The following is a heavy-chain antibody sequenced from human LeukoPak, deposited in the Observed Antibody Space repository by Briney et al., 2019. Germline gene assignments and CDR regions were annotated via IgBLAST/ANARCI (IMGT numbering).Heavy chain of an antibody. D-gene: IGHD3-10*01. CDR3: ARHRHYYGSGSYYSSHYYMDV. CDR2: INHSGST. Sequence: SETLSPTCAVYGGSFSGYYWSWIRQPPGKGLEWIGEINHSGSTNYNPSLKSRVTISVDTSKNQFSLKLSSVTAADTAVYYCARHRHYYGSGSYYSSHYYMDVWGKGTTVTFSS. CDR1: GGSFSGYY. V-gene: IGHV4-34*01. J-gene: IGHJ6*03.